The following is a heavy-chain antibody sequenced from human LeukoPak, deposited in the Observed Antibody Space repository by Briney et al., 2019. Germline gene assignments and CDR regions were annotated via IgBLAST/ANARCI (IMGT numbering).Heavy chain of an antibody. CDR3: VKGSGLPHDALDM. D-gene: IGHD2-21*02. CDR1: GFAFSSYN. Sequence: GGSLRLSCAASGFAFSSYNMNWVRQAPGKGLEYVSTNGGSRYYAGSVKGRFTISRDNSKNTLYLQMSSLRAEDTAVYYCVKGSGLPHDALDMWGRGTMVTVSS. J-gene: IGHJ3*02. CDR2: TNGGSR. V-gene: IGHV3-64D*08.